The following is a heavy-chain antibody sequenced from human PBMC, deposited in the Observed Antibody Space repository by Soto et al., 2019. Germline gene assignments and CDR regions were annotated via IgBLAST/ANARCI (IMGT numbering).Heavy chain of an antibody. CDR3: AKDPGLKDIATLFDF. Sequence: GGSLRLSCAASGFTFTSYAMSWVRQAPGKGLEWVSGISGSGGSTHHADSVKGRFTISRDNSKNTVYLQMNSLRAGDTAVYYCAKDPGLKDIATLFDFWGQGTLVTVSS. V-gene: IGHV3-23*01. CDR1: GFTFTSYA. D-gene: IGHD2-15*01. J-gene: IGHJ4*02. CDR2: ISGSGGST.